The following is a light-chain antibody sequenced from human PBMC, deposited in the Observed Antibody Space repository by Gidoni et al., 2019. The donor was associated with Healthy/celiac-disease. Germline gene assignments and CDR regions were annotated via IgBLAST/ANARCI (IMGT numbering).Light chain of an antibody. V-gene: IGLV3-9*01. J-gene: IGLJ2*01. CDR1: NIGSKN. CDR3: QVWDSSHVV. CDR2: RDS. Sequence: SYALTQPLSVSVALGQTARITCGGNNIGSKNVHWYQKKPGQAPVLVIYRDSNRPSGIPERFSGSNSGNTATLTISRAQAGDEADYYCQVWDSSHVVFGGGTKLTVL.